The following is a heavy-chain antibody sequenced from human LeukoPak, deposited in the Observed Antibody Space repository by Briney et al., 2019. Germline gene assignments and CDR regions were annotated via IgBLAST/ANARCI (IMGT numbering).Heavy chain of an antibody. D-gene: IGHD4-17*01. J-gene: IGHJ4*02. CDR1: GFTFSSYS. CDR3: AGVLRSYYFDY. Sequence: GGSLRPSCAASGFTFSSYSMNWVRQAPGKGLEWVSYISSSSSTIYYADSVKGRFTISRDNAKNSLYLQMNSLRAEDTAVYYCAGVLRSYYFDYWGQGTLVTVSS. V-gene: IGHV3-48*01. CDR2: ISSSSSTI.